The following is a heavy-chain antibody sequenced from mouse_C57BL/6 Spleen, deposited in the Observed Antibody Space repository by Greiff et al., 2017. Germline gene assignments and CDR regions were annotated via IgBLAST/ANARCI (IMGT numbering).Heavy chain of an antibody. Sequence: EVQRVESGGGLVKPGGSLKLSCAASGFTFSDYGMHWVRQAPEKGLEWVAYISSGSSTIYYAATVQGRFTSSRDNANNTRFLQMTSLRSEDTAMYYCARNRWLLMYYFDYWGQGTTLTVSS. CDR2: ISSGSSTI. CDR3: ARNRWLLMYYFDY. CDR1: GFTFSDYG. V-gene: IGHV5-17*01. D-gene: IGHD2-3*01. J-gene: IGHJ2*01.